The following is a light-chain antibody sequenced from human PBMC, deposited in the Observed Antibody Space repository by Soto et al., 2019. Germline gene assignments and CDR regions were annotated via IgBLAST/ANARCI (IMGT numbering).Light chain of an antibody. Sequence: DIQVTQSPSSLTASVGDRVTITCRASQGITYDLAWYQQTPGKAPKRLIYAASSLQSGVPSRFSGSGSGTEFTLTISSLQPDDFATYYCQQYNSYWTFGQGTKVDIK. V-gene: IGKV1-17*01. J-gene: IGKJ1*01. CDR1: QGITYD. CDR2: AAS. CDR3: QQYNSYWT.